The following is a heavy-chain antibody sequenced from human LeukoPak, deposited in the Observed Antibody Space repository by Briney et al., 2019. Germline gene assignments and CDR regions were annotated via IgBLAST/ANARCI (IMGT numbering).Heavy chain of an antibody. J-gene: IGHJ6*02. CDR1: GGSISSYY. CDR2: IYTSGST. Sequence: SETLSLTCTVSGGSISSYYWSWIRQPAGKGLEWIGRIYTSGSTNYNPSLKSRVTMSVDTSKNQFSLKLSSVTAADTAVYYCARSVNVAGPYYYYGMDLWGQGTTVTVSS. V-gene: IGHV4-4*07. CDR3: ARSVNVAGPYYYYGMDL. D-gene: IGHD6-19*01.